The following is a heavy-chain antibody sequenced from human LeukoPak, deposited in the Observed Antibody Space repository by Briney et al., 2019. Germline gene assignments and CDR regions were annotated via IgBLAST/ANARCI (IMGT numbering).Heavy chain of an antibody. D-gene: IGHD1-26*01. V-gene: IGHV3-23*01. CDR1: GFPFSTYA. CDR2: ISGSGGST. CDR3: AKATTSGSYVDY. Sequence: GGSLRLSFAPSGFPFSTYAISWAPQPQGRGLGWVSAISGSGGSTYYADSVKGRFTISRDNSKNTLYLQMNSLRAEDTAVYYCAKATTSGSYVDYWGQGTLVTVSS. J-gene: IGHJ4*02.